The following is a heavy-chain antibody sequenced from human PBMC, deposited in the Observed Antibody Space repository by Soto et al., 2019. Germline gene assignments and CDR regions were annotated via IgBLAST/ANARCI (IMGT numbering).Heavy chain of an antibody. J-gene: IGHJ5*02. CDR2: IYYSGST. CDR1: GCSISRGGYY. Sequence: QVQLQESGTGLVTPSQTLSLTCTVSGCSISRGGYYWRWIRQHPGKGLEWIGYIYYSGSTYYNPSLKSRVTISVDTSTNQFSLKLSSVTAADTAVYYCARKLRYCDWCPEGVDPWGQGTLVTVYS. V-gene: IGHV4-31*03. CDR3: ARKLRYCDWCPEGVDP. D-gene: IGHD3-9*01.